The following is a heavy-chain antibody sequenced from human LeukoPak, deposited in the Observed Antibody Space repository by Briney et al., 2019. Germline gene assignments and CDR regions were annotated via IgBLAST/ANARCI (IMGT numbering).Heavy chain of an antibody. V-gene: IGHV3-43*02. CDR3: AKSRANDFDY. J-gene: IGHJ4*02. CDR1: GFTFNDYA. D-gene: IGHD1-26*01. Sequence: GGSLRLSCAASGFTFNDYAMHWVRQAPGKGLEWVSLISGDSTYYADSVKGRFTISRDNSKNSLYLQMNSVRAEDTALYYCAKSRANDFDYWGQGTLVTVSS. CDR2: ISGDST.